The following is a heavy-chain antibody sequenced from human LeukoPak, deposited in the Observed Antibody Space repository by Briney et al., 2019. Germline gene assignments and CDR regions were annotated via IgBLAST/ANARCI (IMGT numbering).Heavy chain of an antibody. V-gene: IGHV3-53*05. CDR2: IYGGGDT. D-gene: IGHD3-10*01. Sequence: GGSLRLSCAASGFTVTDNYMNWVRQSSGTGLEWVSVIYGGGDTNYADSVKGRFIISRDTSKNTLYLQMNSLRAEDTAVYYCAKDNGIGESPRKGGSYFDYWGQGTLVTVSS. J-gene: IGHJ4*02. CDR1: GFTVTDNY. CDR3: AKDNGIGESPRKGGSYFDY.